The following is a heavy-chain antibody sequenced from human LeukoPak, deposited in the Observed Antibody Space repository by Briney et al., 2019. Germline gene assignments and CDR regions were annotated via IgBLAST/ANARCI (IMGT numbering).Heavy chain of an antibody. CDR1: VYTFTGCY. CDR2: INPNSGGT. CDR3: ATLGDISGYYLRDY. Sequence: ASVTVSCKSSVYTFTGCYMHWVRQAPGQGLEWMGWINPNSGGTNYAQKSEGRVTMTRDTSISTAYMELSGLRSDDTAVYYCATLGDISGYYLRDYWGQGTLVTVSS. V-gene: IGHV1-2*02. D-gene: IGHD3-22*01. J-gene: IGHJ4*02.